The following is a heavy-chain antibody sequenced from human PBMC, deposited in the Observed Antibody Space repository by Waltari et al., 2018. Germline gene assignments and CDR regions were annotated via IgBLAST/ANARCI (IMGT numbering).Heavy chain of an antibody. Sequence: QVQLQQWGAGLLKPSETLSLTCAVYGGSFSGYYWSWIRQPPGKGLEWIGEINHSGSTNSHPALKSRVTISVDTSKNQFSLKLSSVTAADTAVYYCARGVGGYCSSTSCYRGYYYGMDVWGQGTTVTVSS. CDR1: GGSFSGYY. CDR2: INHSGST. V-gene: IGHV4-34*01. D-gene: IGHD2-2*01. CDR3: ARGVGGYCSSTSCYRGYYYGMDV. J-gene: IGHJ6*02.